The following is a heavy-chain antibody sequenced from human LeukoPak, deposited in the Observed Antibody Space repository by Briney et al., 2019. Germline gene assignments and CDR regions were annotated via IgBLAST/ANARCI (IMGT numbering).Heavy chain of an antibody. CDR2: IRYDGSNK. CDR3: LMVRENIAARNFDY. Sequence: QTGGSLRLSCAASGFTFSSYGMHWVRQARGKGLEWVAFIRYDGSNKYYADSVKGRFTISRDNSKNTLYLQMNSLRAEDTAVYYPLMVRENIAARNFDYWGQGTLVTVSS. D-gene: IGHD6-6*01. V-gene: IGHV3-30*02. J-gene: IGHJ4*02. CDR1: GFTFSSYG.